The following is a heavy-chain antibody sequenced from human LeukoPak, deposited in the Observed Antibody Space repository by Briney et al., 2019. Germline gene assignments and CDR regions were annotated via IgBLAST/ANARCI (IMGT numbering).Heavy chain of an antibody. J-gene: IGHJ5*02. CDR1: GGSFSGYY. D-gene: IGHD3-9*01. V-gene: IGHV4-34*01. CDR3: ARQVRRILTGYAKMFDP. CDR2: INHSGST. Sequence: SETLSLTCAVYGGSFSGYYWSWIRQPPGKGLEWIGEINHSGSTNYNPSLKSRVTISVDTSKNQFSLKLSSVTAADTAVYYCARQVRRILTGYAKMFDPWGQGTLVTVSS.